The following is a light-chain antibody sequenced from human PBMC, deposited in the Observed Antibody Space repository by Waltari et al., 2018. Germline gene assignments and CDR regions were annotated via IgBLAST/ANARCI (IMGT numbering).Light chain of an antibody. J-gene: IGKJ3*01. CDR2: YVN. CDR1: QGISSY. CDR3: QQGSSYPFT. Sequence: DIQMSQAPSSLSASVGDRVTITCRASQGISSYLHWYQQKPGKAPKLLVYYVNSLPMGVPSRFSGSGSGTEFTLTISSLQPEDFATYYCQQGSSYPFTFGPGTKLDIK. V-gene: IGKV1-17*01.